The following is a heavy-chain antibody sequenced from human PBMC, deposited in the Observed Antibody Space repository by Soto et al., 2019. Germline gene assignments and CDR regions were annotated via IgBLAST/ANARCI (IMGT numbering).Heavy chain of an antibody. D-gene: IGHD6-6*01. CDR3: ARDFPEYSSSRLCWWFDP. J-gene: IGHJ5*02. V-gene: IGHV1-69*12. CDR2: IIPIFGTA. CDR1: GGTFSSYA. Sequence: QVQLVQSGAEVKKPGSSVNVSCKASGGTFSSYAISWVRQAPGQGLEWMGGIIPIFGTANYAQKFQGRVTITADESTSTAYMELSSLRSEDTAVYYCARDFPEYSSSRLCWWFDPWGQGTLVTVSS.